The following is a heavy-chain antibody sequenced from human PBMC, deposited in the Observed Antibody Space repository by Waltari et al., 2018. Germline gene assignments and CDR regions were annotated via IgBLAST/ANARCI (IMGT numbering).Heavy chain of an antibody. J-gene: IGHJ5*02. CDR1: GGSISSYY. D-gene: IGHD3-3*01. CDR3: ARDVTIFGVVISDCGWFDP. Sequence: QVQLQESGPGLVKPSETLSLTCTVSGGSISSYYWRWIRQPAGKGLEWIGRIYTSGSTNYNPSLKSRVTMSVDTSKNQFSLKLSSVTAADTAVYYCARDVTIFGVVISDCGWFDPWGQGTLVTVSS. V-gene: IGHV4-4*07. CDR2: IYTSGST.